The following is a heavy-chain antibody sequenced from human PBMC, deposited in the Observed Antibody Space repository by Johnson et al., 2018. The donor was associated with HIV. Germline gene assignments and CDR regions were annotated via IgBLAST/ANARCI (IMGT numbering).Heavy chain of an antibody. V-gene: IGHV3-66*01. Sequence: VQLVESGGGLVQPGGSLRLSCAASGFTFSSYAMSWVRQAPGKGLEWVSVIYSGASTYYADSVKGRFTISRDNSKNTLYLQMNSLRVGDTAVYYCVRDGGGYSSSSVGAFDIWGQGTMVTVSS. CDR2: IYSGAST. D-gene: IGHD6-6*01. CDR3: VRDGGGYSSSSVGAFDI. J-gene: IGHJ3*02. CDR1: GFTFSSYA.